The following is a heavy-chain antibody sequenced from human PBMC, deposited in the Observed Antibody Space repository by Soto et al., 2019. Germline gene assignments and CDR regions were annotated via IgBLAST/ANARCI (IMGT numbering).Heavy chain of an antibody. CDR2: INLSGGST. V-gene: IGHV1-46*04. D-gene: IGHD2-21*02. CDR3: ARGWPRRRAVTASHNWFDL. J-gene: IGHJ5*02. Sequence: QVQLVQSGAEVKKPGASVKVSCKASGYTFTSYYMHCVRQAPGQGLEWMGIINLSGGSTNYAQKLQGRVTMSRDTSTSTVYMELSSLRSEDTAVYYCARGWPRRRAVTASHNWFDLCGQGTLVTVSP. CDR1: GYTFTSYY.